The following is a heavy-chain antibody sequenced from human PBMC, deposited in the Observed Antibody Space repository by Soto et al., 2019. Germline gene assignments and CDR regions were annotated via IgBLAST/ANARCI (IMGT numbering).Heavy chain of an antibody. V-gene: IGHV1-69*13. CDR3: ARAAAKYYDILTGYPGPRNWFDP. D-gene: IGHD3-9*01. CDR2: IIPIFGTA. CDR1: GGTFSGYA. Sequence: ASVKVSCKASGGTFSGYAIGWVRQAPGQGLEWMGGIIPIFGTANYAQKFQGRVTITADESTSTAYMELSSLRSEDTAVYYCARAAAKYYDILTGYPGPRNWFDPWGQGTLVTVSS. J-gene: IGHJ5*02.